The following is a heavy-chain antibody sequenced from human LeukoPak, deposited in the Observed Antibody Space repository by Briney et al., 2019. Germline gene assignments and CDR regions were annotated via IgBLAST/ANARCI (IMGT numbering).Heavy chain of an antibody. CDR2: IKEDGSET. CDR3: ARDSGYSGYDLGGFQNDY. D-gene: IGHD5-12*01. J-gene: IGHJ4*02. CDR1: GFSFSSYS. V-gene: IGHV3-7*01. Sequence: GGSLRLSCAASGFSFSSYSMNWVRQAPGKGLECLANIKEDGSETYYADSVVGRFTISRDNAKNSLYLQMNSLRAEDTAVYYCARDSGYSGYDLGGFQNDYWGQGTLVTVSS.